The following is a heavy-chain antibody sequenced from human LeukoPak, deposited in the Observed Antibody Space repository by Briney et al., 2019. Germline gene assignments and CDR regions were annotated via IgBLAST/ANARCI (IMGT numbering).Heavy chain of an antibody. CDR1: GGSISSSSYH. CDR3: ARLSYSITIFGVRYYMDV. Sequence: SETLSLTCTVSGGSISSSSYHWGWIRQPPGKGLEWIGSIYYSGSTYYNPSLKSRVTISVDTSKNQFSLKLSSVTAADTAVYYCARLSYSITIFGVRYYMDVWGKGTTVTVSS. D-gene: IGHD3-3*01. V-gene: IGHV4-39*07. CDR2: IYYSGST. J-gene: IGHJ6*03.